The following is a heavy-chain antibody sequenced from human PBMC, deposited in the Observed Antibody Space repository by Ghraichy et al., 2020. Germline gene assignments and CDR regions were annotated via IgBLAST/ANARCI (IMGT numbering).Heavy chain of an antibody. Sequence: GESLNISCAASGLTFSSYAMSWVRQAPGKGLEWVSAISGSGGSTYYADSVKGRFTISRDNSKNTLYLQMNSLRAEDTAVYYCAKDLNQVLGRHKDYWGQGTLVTVSS. CDR1: GLTFSSYA. V-gene: IGHV3-23*01. J-gene: IGHJ4*02. CDR3: AKDLNQVLGRHKDY. CDR2: ISGSGGST. D-gene: IGHD3-10*01.